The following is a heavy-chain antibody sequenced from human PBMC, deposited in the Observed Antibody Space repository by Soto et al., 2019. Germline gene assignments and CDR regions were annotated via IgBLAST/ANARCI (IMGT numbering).Heavy chain of an antibody. J-gene: IGHJ6*02. CDR3: AKDLGGSQVYGLDV. V-gene: IGHV3-30*18. D-gene: IGHD1-26*01. CDR1: GFTFSRHG. Sequence: PGGSLRLSCAASGFTFSRHGMHWVRQAPGKGLEWVALISHDGSKKYYADSVKGRLTISRDNSKNTLYLQMDSLRADDMAVYYCAKDLGGSQVYGLDVWGQGTTVTVSS. CDR2: ISHDGSKK.